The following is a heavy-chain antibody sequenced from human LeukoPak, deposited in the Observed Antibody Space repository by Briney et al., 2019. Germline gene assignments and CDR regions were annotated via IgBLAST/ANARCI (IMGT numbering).Heavy chain of an antibody. CDR2: IYYSGST. CDR3: ASGSVEMATLG. Sequence: SETLSLTCTVSGGSISSGGYYWSWIRQHPGTGLEWIGYIYYSGSTYYNPSLKSRVTISVDTSKNQFSLKLSSVTAADTAVYYCASGSVEMATLGWGQGTLVTVSS. D-gene: IGHD5-24*01. CDR1: GGSISSGGYY. J-gene: IGHJ4*02. V-gene: IGHV4-31*03.